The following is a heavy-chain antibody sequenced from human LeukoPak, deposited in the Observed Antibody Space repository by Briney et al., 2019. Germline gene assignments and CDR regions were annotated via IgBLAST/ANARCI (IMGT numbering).Heavy chain of an antibody. CDR3: ARDEYEYAGWFDL. D-gene: IGHD2-8*01. Sequence: SETLSLTCAVYGGSFSGYYWSWIRQPPGKGLEWIGEINHSGSTNYNPSLKSRVTISVDKSKNQFSLKLSSVTAADTAVYYCARDEYEYAGWFDLWGQGTLVTVSS. J-gene: IGHJ5*02. V-gene: IGHV4-34*01. CDR2: INHSGST. CDR1: GGSFSGYY.